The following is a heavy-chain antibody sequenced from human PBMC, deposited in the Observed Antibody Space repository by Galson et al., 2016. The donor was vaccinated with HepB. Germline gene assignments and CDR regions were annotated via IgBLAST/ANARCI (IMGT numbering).Heavy chain of an antibody. Sequence: SETLSLTCTVSGGSVSSGNYYWSWIRQPPGKGLEWIGYIHYSGTTNYNPSLKSRVTTSLDTARNQFSLQLTSVTAADAAVYYCARARGQQLFDYWGQGTLVTVSS. CDR3: ARARGQQLFDY. V-gene: IGHV4-61*01. J-gene: IGHJ4*02. CDR2: IHYSGTT. CDR1: GGSVSSGNYY. D-gene: IGHD6-13*01.